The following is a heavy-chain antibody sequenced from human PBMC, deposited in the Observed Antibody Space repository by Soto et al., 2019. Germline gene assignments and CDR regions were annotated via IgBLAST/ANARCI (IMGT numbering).Heavy chain of an antibody. V-gene: IGHV3-30-3*01. Sequence: HPGGSLRLSCAASGFTFSSYAMHWVRQAPGKGLEWVAVISYDGSNKYYADSVKGRFTISRDNSKNTLYLQMNSLRAEDTAVYYCAREGGDRGIVGATTDYYYYGMDVWGQGTTVTVSS. CDR3: AREGGDRGIVGATTDYYYYGMDV. D-gene: IGHD1-26*01. J-gene: IGHJ6*02. CDR1: GFTFSSYA. CDR2: ISYDGSNK.